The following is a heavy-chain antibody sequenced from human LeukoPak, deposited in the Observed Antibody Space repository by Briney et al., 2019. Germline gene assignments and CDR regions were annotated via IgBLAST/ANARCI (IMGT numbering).Heavy chain of an antibody. CDR3: AKDVSPLRYFDWLPSD. CDR1: GFTFSSYG. CDR2: ISYDGSNK. J-gene: IGHJ4*02. Sequence: PGGSLRLSCAASGFTFSSYGMHWVRQAPGKGLEWVAVISYDGSNKYYADSVKGRFTISRDSSKNTLYLQMNSLRAEDTAVYYCAKDVSPLRYFDWLPSDWGQGTLVTVSS. V-gene: IGHV3-30*18. D-gene: IGHD3-9*01.